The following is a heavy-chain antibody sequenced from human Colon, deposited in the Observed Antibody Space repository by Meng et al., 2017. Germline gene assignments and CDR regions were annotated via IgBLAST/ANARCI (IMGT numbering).Heavy chain of an antibody. CDR3: ARDLHIAAANY. V-gene: IGHV3-74*01. CDR1: GFTCSDFC. CDR2: IIGDGSAR. J-gene: IGHJ4*02. D-gene: IGHD6-13*01. Sequence: LWDSGVVLFRGGWSLRHSWQASGFTCSDFCIHWVRQAPGKGLEWVSRIIGDGSARDYADSVKGRFIISRDNAKTTVYLEMNNLRAEDTAIYYCARDLHIAAANYWGQGTLVTVSS.